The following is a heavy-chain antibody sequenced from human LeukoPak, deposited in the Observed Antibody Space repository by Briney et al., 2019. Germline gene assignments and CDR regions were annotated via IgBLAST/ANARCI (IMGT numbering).Heavy chain of an antibody. Sequence: GRSLRLSCAASGFTFSGYSLHWVRQAPGKGLEWVALISYDGSNKYYADSVKGRFTISRDNAKNSLYLQMNSLRAEDTAVYYCARDSNKQQLPDYWGQGTLVTVSS. CDR2: ISYDGSNK. J-gene: IGHJ4*02. CDR1: GFTFSGYS. CDR3: ARDSNKQQLPDY. V-gene: IGHV3-30*04. D-gene: IGHD6-13*01.